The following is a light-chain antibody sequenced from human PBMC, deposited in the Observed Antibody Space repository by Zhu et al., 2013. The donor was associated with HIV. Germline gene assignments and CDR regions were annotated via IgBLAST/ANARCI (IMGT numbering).Light chain of an antibody. Sequence: QSALTQPRSVSGSPGQSVTISCTGTSSDVGGYNYVSWYQQHPGKAPKLMIYDVSKRPSGVPDRFSGSKSGNTASLTISGLQADDEADYYCCSYAGGDTLVFGGGTKLTVL. J-gene: IGLJ2*01. CDR2: DVS. CDR3: CSYAGGDTLV. V-gene: IGLV2-11*01. CDR1: SSDVGGYNY.